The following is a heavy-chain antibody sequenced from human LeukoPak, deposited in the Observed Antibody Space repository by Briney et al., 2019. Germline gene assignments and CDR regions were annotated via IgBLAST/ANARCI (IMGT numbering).Heavy chain of an antibody. CDR1: GHSLSGYY. CDR3: ARGGYTIYRSRTPNMDV. D-gene: IGHD3-3*01. J-gene: IGHJ6*03. V-gene: IGHV4-34*01. CDR2: INHSGST. Sequence: SETLSLTCAVYGHSLSGYYWSWIRQPPGKGLEWIGEINHSGSTNWNPSLKSRVTISLDTSKKQFSLKLNSVTAADTAVYYCARGGYTIYRSRTPNMDVWGKGTTVTVSS.